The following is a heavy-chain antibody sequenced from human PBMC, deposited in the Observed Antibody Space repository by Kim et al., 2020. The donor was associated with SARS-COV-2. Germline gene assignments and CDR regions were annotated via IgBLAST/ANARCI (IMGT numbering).Heavy chain of an antibody. CDR1: GYTFTDYY. CDR3: VRIAWLAQSRMEYWYFDL. J-gene: IGHJ2*01. CDR2: INCNSGAT. V-gene: IGHV1-2*02. D-gene: IGHD6-19*01. Sequence: ASVKVSCKASGYTFTDYYMHWVRQAPGQGLEWMGWINCNSGATNYAQMFQGRVTMTRDTSISTAYMELSRLTSDDTALYYCVRIAWLAQSRMEYWYFDLWGRGTLVTVSS.